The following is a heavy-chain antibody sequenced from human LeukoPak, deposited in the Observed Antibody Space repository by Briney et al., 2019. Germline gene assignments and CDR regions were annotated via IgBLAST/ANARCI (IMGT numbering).Heavy chain of an antibody. CDR2: IYYSGST. J-gene: IGHJ4*02. D-gene: IGHD3-22*01. CDR1: GGPISSSSYY. V-gene: IGHV4-39*07. Sequence: PSETLSLTCTVSGGPISSSSYYWGWIRQPPGKGLEWIGSIYYSGSTYYNPSLKSRVTISVDRSKNQFSLKLSSVTAADTAVYYCARAYYDSSGYYYFDYWGQGTLVTVSS. CDR3: ARAYYDSSGYYYFDY.